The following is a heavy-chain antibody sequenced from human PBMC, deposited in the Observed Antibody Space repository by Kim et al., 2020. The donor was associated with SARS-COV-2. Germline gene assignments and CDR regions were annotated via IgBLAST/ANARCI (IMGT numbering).Heavy chain of an antibody. V-gene: IGHV4-59*01. Sequence: RKSRVTISVDTSKNQFSLKLSSVTAADTAVYYCARDLAGVTGYYYGMDVWGQGTTVTVSS. J-gene: IGHJ6*02. CDR3: ARDLAGVTGYYYGMDV. D-gene: IGHD1-26*01.